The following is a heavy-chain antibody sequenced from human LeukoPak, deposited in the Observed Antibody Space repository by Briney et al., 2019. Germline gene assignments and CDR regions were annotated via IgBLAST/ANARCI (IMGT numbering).Heavy chain of an antibody. J-gene: IGHJ4*02. CDR1: GFTFSSYA. CDR3: ARDPIPGARDYFDL. V-gene: IGHV3-30-3*01. CDR2: ISHDGTTK. Sequence: GGSLRLSCAASGFTFSSYAMHWVRQAPGKGPEWVTVISHDGTTKYYADSVKGRFTISRDNSKNTRYLQMSSLRVEDTAMYYCARDPIPGARDYFDLWGQGTLVRVSS.